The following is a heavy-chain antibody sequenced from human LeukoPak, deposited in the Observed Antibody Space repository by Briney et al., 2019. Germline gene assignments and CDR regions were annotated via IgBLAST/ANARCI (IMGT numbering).Heavy chain of an antibody. CDR3: ARDDNYDFWSGSNYGMDV. CDR1: GFTFSSYG. Sequence: GGSLRLSCAASGFTFSSYGMHWVRQAPGKGLEWMAVISYDGSNKYYADSVKGRFTISRDNAKNSLYLQMNSLRAEDTAVYYCARDDNYDFWSGSNYGMDVWGQGTTVTVSS. D-gene: IGHD3-3*01. J-gene: IGHJ6*02. CDR2: ISYDGSNK. V-gene: IGHV3-30*03.